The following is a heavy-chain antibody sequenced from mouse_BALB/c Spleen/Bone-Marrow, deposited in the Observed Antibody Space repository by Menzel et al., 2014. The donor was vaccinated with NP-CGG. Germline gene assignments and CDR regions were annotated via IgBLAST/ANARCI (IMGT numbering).Heavy chain of an antibody. CDR2: ISSGSSTI. CDR3: ARGGSLPGGFAY. V-gene: IGHV5-17*02. CDR1: GFTFNNFG. J-gene: IGHJ3*01. Sequence: VQLKQSGGGLVQPGGSRKLSCAASGFTFNNFGMHWVRQAPEKGLEWVAYISSGSSTIYYADTVKGRFTISRDNPKNTLFLQMTSLRSEDTAKYYCARGGSLPGGFAYWGQGTLVTVSA. D-gene: IGHD6-2*01.